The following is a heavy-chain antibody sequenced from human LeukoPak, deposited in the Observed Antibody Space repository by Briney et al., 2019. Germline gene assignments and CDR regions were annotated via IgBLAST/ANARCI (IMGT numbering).Heavy chain of an antibody. CDR1: GFTVSSNY. Sequence: GGSLRLSCAASGFTVSSNYMSWVRQAPGKGLEWVSVIYSGSSTYYADSVKGRFTIPRDNSKNTVYLQINSLRAEDTAVYYCAKVDYNSGSFFDYWGQGTLVTVSS. V-gene: IGHV3-53*01. D-gene: IGHD3-10*01. CDR3: AKVDYNSGSFFDY. CDR2: IYSGSST. J-gene: IGHJ4*02.